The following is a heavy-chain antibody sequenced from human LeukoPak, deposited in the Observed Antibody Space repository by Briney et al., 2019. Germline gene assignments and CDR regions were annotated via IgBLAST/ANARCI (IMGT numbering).Heavy chain of an antibody. CDR3: ARTTEEYYGSGKSRKYYSYYYYMDV. V-gene: IGHV4-61*05. D-gene: IGHD3-10*01. J-gene: IGHJ6*03. CDR2: IYYSGST. CDR1: GGSISSSSYY. Sequence: SETLSLTCTVSGGSISSSSYYWGWIRQPPGNGLEWIGYIYYSGSTNYNPSLKSRVTISVDRTKNHFSLKLSSVTAADTAVYYCARTTEEYYGSGKSRKYYSYYYYMDVWGKGTTVTVSS.